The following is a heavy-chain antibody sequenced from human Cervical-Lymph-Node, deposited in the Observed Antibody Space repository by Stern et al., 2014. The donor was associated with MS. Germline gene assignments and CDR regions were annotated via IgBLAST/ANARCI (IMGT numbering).Heavy chain of an antibody. CDR1: GVTFSSYA. D-gene: IGHD3-10*01. J-gene: IGHJ6*02. CDR3: ARGDTMVRGVITPDYYGMDV. CDR2: ISPIFGTA. V-gene: IGHV1-69*01. Sequence: QVQLVQSGAEVEKPGSSVRVSCKASGVTFSSYAISWVRQAPGQGLEWMGGISPIFGTANYAQKFQGRVTITADESTSTAYMELSSLRSEDTAVYYCARGDTMVRGVITPDYYGMDVWGQGTTVTVSS.